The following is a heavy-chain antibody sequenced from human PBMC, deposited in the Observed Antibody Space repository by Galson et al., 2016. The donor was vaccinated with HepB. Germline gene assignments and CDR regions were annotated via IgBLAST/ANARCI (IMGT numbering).Heavy chain of an antibody. CDR3: ASLYSSSSNYYYGMDV. CDR2: ISSSSSTI. D-gene: IGHD6-6*01. Sequence: SLRLSCAASGFIFSSYSMNWVRQAPGKGLEWVSYISSSSSTIYYADSVKGRFTISRDNAKNSLYLQMNSLRAEDTAVYYCASLYSSSSNYYYGMDVWGRGTTVTVSS. J-gene: IGHJ6*02. V-gene: IGHV3-48*01. CDR1: GFIFSSYS.